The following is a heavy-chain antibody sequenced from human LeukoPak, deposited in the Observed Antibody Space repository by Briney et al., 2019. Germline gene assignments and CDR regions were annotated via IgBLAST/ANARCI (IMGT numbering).Heavy chain of an antibody. D-gene: IGHD3-9*01. Sequence: GGSLRLSCAASGFTFDDYGMSWVRHAPGKGLEWVSGINWNGGSTVYADSVKGRFTISRDNAKNSLYLQMNSLRAEDTALYYCARSPLRYFDWLSVYYFDYWGQGTLVTVSS. CDR2: INWNGGST. V-gene: IGHV3-20*04. J-gene: IGHJ4*02. CDR3: ARSPLRYFDWLSVYYFDY. CDR1: GFTFDDYG.